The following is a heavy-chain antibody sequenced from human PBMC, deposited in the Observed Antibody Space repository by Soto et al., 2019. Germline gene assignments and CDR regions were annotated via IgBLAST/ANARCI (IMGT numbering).Heavy chain of an antibody. V-gene: IGHV3-23*01. D-gene: IGHD4-17*01. CDR3: DYSRTYGGCDAVDI. CDR2: IDQSGGTA. CDR1: GFIFSTYA. J-gene: IGHJ3*02. Sequence: RRLSCAASGFIFSTYAMNWVRQAPGKGLELVASIDQSGGTAYYAEYVRGRFAISSDTSINTMYLQMSSLRAENTALYFCDYSRTYGGCDAVDIWGQGTMVTVSS.